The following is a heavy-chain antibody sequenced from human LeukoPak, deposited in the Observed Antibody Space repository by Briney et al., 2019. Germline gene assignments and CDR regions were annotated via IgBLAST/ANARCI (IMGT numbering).Heavy chain of an antibody. D-gene: IGHD3-22*01. V-gene: IGHV4-30-4*01. CDR2: IYYSGST. J-gene: IGHJ4*02. CDR3: ARRGGYYGGFDY. CDR1: GGSISSGDYF. Sequence: SETLSLTCTVSGGSISSGDYFWSWIRQPPGKGLEWIGYIYYSGSTYYNPSLKSRVTISVDTSKNQFSLKLSSVTAADTAVYYCARRGGYYGGFDYWGQGTLVTVSS.